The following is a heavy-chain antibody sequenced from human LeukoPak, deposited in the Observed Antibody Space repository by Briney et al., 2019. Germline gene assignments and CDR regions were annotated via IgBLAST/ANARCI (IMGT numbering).Heavy chain of an antibody. D-gene: IGHD4-17*01. V-gene: IGHV4-4*07. CDR1: GGSISTYY. CDR2: IYTSGST. Sequence: SETLSLTCSVSGGSISTYYWSWIRQPAGKGLEWIGHIYTSGSTNYNPSLRSRVTMSLDTSKNHFSLKQSSVTAADTAVYYCARDKHDYGDYRTDAFDIWGQGTMVTVSS. CDR3: ARDKHDYGDYRTDAFDI. J-gene: IGHJ3*02.